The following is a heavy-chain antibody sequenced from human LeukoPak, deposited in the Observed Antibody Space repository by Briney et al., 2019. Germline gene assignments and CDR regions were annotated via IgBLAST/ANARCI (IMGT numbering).Heavy chain of an antibody. V-gene: IGHV3-74*01. D-gene: IGHD1-26*01. Sequence: GGSLGLSCAASGFTFSSYWMHWVRQAPGKGLVWVSGTDSDGSSTTYADSVKGRFTISRDNAKNTLYLQMNSLRAEDTAVYYCATGATAFDYWGQGSLVTVSS. CDR2: TDSDGSST. CDR3: ATGATAFDY. J-gene: IGHJ4*02. CDR1: GFTFSSYW.